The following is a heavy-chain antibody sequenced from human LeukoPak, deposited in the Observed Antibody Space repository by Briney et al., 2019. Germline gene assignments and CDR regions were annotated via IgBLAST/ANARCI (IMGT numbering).Heavy chain of an antibody. J-gene: IGHJ4*02. V-gene: IGHV3-30*18. CDR3: AKGDFDY. D-gene: IGHD3-16*01. Sequence: GGSLRLSCAASGFTFSSYAMHWVRQAPGKGLEWVAVISYDGSNKYYADSVKGRFTISRDNSKNTLYLQMNSLRAEDTAVYYCAKGDFDYWGQGTLVTVSS. CDR2: ISYDGSNK. CDR1: GFTFSSYA.